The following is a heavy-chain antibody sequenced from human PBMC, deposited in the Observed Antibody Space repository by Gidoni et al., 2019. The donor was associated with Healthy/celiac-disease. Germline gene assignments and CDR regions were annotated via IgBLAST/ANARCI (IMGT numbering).Heavy chain of an antibody. D-gene: IGHD3-3*01. CDR1: GDSFTSYW. CDR3: ARQGSITIFVVVITPDWFDP. Sequence: EVQLVQSGAEVKKRGESLKISCKGYGDSFTSYWIGWVRQMPGKGLEWRGIISPGDSATRYSPSFQGQVTISADKSISTAYLQWSSLKASDTAMYYCARQGSITIFVVVITPDWFDPWGQGTLVTVSS. V-gene: IGHV5-51*01. CDR2: ISPGDSAT. J-gene: IGHJ5*02.